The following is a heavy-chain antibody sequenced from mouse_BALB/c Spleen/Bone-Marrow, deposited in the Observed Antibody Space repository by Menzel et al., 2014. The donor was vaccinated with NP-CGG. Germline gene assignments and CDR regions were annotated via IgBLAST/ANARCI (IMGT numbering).Heavy chain of an antibody. Sequence: DVHLVESGGGLVKPGGSLKLSCAASGLTFSDYYMYWVCQTPEKRLEWVATISDGGSYTYYPDSVKGRFTISRDNAKNNLYLQMSSLKSEDTAMYYCANYYGSTWFAYWGQGTLVTVSA. CDR2: ISDGGSYT. D-gene: IGHD1-1*01. CDR1: GLTFSDYY. J-gene: IGHJ3*01. V-gene: IGHV5-4*02. CDR3: ANYYGSTWFAY.